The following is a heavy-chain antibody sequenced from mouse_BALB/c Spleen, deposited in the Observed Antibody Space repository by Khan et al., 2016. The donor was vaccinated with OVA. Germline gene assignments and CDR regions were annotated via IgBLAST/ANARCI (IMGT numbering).Heavy chain of an antibody. V-gene: IGHV1-7*01. CDR3: ARDRIDY. Sequence: QLQQSGAELAKPGASVKMSCKASGYTFTSYWMHWIKQRPGQGLEWIGYINPTSGYTDYNQKFKDKATLTADKSSSTAYMQLSSLTSDDSAVYYCARDRIDYWGQGTTLTVSS. CDR1: GYTFTSYW. CDR2: INPTSGYT. J-gene: IGHJ2*01.